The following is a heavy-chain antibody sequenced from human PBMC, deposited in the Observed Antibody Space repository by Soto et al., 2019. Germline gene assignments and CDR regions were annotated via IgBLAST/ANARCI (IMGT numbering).Heavy chain of an antibody. CDR3: ARGAGYSPYDFDY. CDR2: IYYSGST. Sequence: KASETLSLTCTVSGGSISSYYWSWIRQPPGKGLEWIGYIYYSGSTNYNPSLKSRVTISVDTSKNQFSLKLSSVTAADTAVYYCARGAGYSPYDFDYWGQGTLVTVSS. J-gene: IGHJ4*02. D-gene: IGHD5-18*01. CDR1: GGSISSYY. V-gene: IGHV4-59*01.